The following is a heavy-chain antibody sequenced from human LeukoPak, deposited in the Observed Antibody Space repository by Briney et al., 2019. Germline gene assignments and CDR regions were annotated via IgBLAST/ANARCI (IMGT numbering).Heavy chain of an antibody. D-gene: IGHD6-13*01. CDR1: GFTFSSYS. V-gene: IGHV3-21*01. CDR2: ISSSSSYI. Sequence: GGSLRLSCAASGFTFSSYSMNWVRQAPGKGLEWVSSISSSSSYIYYADSVKGRFTISRDNAKNSLYLQMNSLRAEDTAVYYCARGPKGAAAGPTRYYFDYWGQRTLVTVSS. CDR3: ARGPKGAAAGPTRYYFDY. J-gene: IGHJ4*02.